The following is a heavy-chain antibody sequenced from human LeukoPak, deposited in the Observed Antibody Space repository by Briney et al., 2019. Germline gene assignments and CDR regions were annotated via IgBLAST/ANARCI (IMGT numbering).Heavy chain of an antibody. V-gene: IGHV3-48*04. J-gene: IGHJ5*02. D-gene: IGHD6-19*01. CDR1: GFTFSSYS. CDR2: ISSSSSTI. Sequence: GGSLRLSCAASGFTFSSYSMNWVRQAPGKGLEWVSYISSSSSTIYYADSVKGRFTISRDNAKNSLYLQMNSLRAEDTAVYYCARLRLLRWLDPWGQGTLVTVSS. CDR3: ARLRLLRWLDP.